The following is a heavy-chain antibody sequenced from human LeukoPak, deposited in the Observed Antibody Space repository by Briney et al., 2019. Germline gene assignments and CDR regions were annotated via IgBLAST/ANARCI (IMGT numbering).Heavy chain of an antibody. V-gene: IGHV3-53*01. D-gene: IGHD6-13*01. CDR1: GFTVSSNY. CDR2: IYSGGST. J-gene: IGHJ3*02. CDR3: ARDGAAAGKGPGAFDI. Sequence: GGSLRLSCAASGFTVSSNYMSWVRQAPGKGLEWISVIYSGGSTYYADSVKGRFTISRDNSKNTLYLQMNSLRAEDTAVYYCARDGAAAGKGPGAFDIWGQGTMVTVSS.